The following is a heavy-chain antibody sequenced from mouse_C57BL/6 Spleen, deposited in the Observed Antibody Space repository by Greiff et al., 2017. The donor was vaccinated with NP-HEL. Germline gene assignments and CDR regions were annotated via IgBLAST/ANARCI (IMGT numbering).Heavy chain of an antibody. D-gene: IGHD5-5*01. J-gene: IGHJ2*01. CDR1: GYTFTSYT. CDR3: ARRSYLYYFDY. CDR2: INPSSGYT. V-gene: IGHV1-4*01. Sequence: VKLMESGAELARPGASVKMSCKASGYTFTSYTMHWVKQRPGQGLAWIGYINPSSGYTTYNQKFKDKATLTADKSSSTAYMPLSSLTSEDSAVYYCARRSYLYYFDYGGQGTTLTVSS.